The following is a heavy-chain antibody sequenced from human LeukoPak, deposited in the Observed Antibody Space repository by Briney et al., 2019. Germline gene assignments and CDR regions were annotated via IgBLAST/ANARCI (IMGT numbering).Heavy chain of an antibody. D-gene: IGHD3-3*01. V-gene: IGHV3-23*01. CDR3: AKEPTSSGCFDP. CDR2: ICGSGGRS. J-gene: IGHJ5*02. Sequence: GGSLRLSCAASGFTFSSYAMSCVRQAPGEGLEGVSAICGSGGRSYYADSGKGRVPISRDNSKNTLYLQMNSLKAEDTAVYYCAKEPTSSGCFDPWGQGTLVTVSS. CDR1: GFTFSSYA.